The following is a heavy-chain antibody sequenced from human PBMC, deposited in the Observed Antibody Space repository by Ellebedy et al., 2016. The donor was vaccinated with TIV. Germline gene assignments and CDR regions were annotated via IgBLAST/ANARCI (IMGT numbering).Heavy chain of an antibody. CDR3: AKLGHRATPDDS. V-gene: IGHV5-51*01. J-gene: IGHJ4*02. CDR1: AYSFINYW. Sequence: GESLKISCQGSAYSFINYWIVWVRQMPGRGLERMGIIDLSDSDTRYSPSFQGQVTIPADRSVTTAYLHFNSLKPSDTAVYYCAKLGHRATPDDSWGQGTLVTVSS. CDR2: IDLSDSDT. D-gene: IGHD1-14*01.